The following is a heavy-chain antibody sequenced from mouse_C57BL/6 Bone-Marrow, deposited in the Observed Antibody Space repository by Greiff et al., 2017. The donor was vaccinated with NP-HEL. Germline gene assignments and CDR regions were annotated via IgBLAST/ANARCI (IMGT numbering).Heavy chain of an antibody. Sequence: EVQRVESGGGLVQPGGSLKLSCAASGFTFSDYYMYWVRQTPEKRLEWVAYISNGGGSTYYPDTVKGRFTISRDNAKNTLYLQMSRLKSEDTAMYDCARRHYGSSYDYAMDYWGQGTSVTVSS. V-gene: IGHV5-12*01. J-gene: IGHJ4*01. CDR2: ISNGGGST. D-gene: IGHD1-1*01. CDR1: GFTFSDYY. CDR3: ARRHYGSSYDYAMDY.